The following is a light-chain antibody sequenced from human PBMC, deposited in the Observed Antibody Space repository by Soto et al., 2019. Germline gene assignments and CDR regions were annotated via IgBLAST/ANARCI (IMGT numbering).Light chain of an antibody. Sequence: EIVMTQSPATLSVSPGERATLSCRASQSVSSNLVWYQQKPAPGPRLLFYGASTRATGITARFIGSGSGTDFILTIISLQSEDFVVYYCQQSNSWPYTFGQGTKLEIK. CDR1: QSVSSN. CDR2: GAS. V-gene: IGKV3-15*01. CDR3: QQSNSWPYT. J-gene: IGKJ2*01.